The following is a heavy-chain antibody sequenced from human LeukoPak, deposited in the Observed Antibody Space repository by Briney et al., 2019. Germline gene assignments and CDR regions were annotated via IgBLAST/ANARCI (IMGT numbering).Heavy chain of an antibody. CDR2: ISADGGST. CDR3: ARDSCSGGSCYSDY. V-gene: IGHV3-43*02. Sequence: GGSLRLSCVASGLNFEDSVMHCVRQAPGRGLGWVSLISADGGSTFSADSVKGRFSISRDNSKNSLYLQMNSLRSEDTAMYYCARDSCSGGSCYSDYWGQGTLVTVSS. D-gene: IGHD2-15*01. J-gene: IGHJ4*02. CDR1: GLNFEDSV.